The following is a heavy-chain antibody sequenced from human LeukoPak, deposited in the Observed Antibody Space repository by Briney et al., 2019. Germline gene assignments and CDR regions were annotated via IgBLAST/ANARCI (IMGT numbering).Heavy chain of an antibody. D-gene: IGHD3-10*01. V-gene: IGHV1-46*01. J-gene: IGHJ4*02. CDR1: GYTFSTYY. CDR2: IHPTDGST. Sequence: ASVKVSCKTSGYTFSTYYMHWVRQAPGQGLEWLGIIHPTDGSTSYTQKIQGRVTMTRDTATGTVYLELSSLRSEDTAVYWCARANGGGLDYWGQGALITVSS. CDR3: ARANGGGLDY.